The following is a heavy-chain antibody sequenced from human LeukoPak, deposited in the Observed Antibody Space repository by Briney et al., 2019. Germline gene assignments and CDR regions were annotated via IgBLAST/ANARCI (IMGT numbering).Heavy chain of an antibody. D-gene: IGHD3-10*01. V-gene: IGHV3-11*04. CDR3: AGAYYYGSGRPSAQFDY. CDR1: GFTFSDYY. Sequence: GGSLRLSCAASGFTFSDYYMSWIRQAPGKGLEWVSYISSSGSTIYYADSVKDRFTISRDNAKNSLYLQMNSLRAEDTAVYHCAGAYYYGSGRPSAQFDYWGQGTLVTVPS. CDR2: ISSSGSTI. J-gene: IGHJ4*02.